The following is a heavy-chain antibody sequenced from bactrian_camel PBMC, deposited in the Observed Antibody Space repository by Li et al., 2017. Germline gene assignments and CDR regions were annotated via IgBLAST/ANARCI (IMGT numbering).Heavy chain of an antibody. J-gene: IGHJ4*01. V-gene: IGHV3-3*01. CDR1: LYTYNTRY. CDR2: IRTGGGT. CDR3: AAGGYGGKCLPKRRF. Sequence: VQLVESGGGSVEAGGSLKLSCAASLYTYNTRYMAWFRQATGKEREGVAAIRTGGGTFYSERVKGRFTISRDNAKNIVYLQMNNLKPEDSGDYYCAAGGYGGKCLPKRRFWGQGTQVTVS. D-gene: IGHD5*01.